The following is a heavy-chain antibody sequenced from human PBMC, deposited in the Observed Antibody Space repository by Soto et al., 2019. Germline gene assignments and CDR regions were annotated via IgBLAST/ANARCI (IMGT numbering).Heavy chain of an antibody. D-gene: IGHD3-9*01. Sequence: GGSLRLSCAASGFTFSSSAMSWVRQAPGKGLEWVSSLSASGATTYYADSVKGRFTISRDNSRNTLYLQMNSLRAEDTAIYYCATKGLQYFQTNDFWGQGTLVTVSS. CDR3: ATKGLQYFQTNDF. V-gene: IGHV3-23*01. J-gene: IGHJ4*02. CDR2: LSASGATT. CDR1: GFTFSSSA.